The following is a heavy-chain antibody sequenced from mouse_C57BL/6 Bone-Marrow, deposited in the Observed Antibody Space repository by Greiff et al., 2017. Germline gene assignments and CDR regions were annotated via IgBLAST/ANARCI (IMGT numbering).Heavy chain of an antibody. CDR2: FHPYDGDT. CDR3: AREFYRCCYFDV. V-gene: IGHV1-74*01. D-gene: IGHD2-3*01. J-gene: IGHJ1*03. Sequence: VQLQQPGAELVKPGASVKLSCKASGFTFNTYCMHWVKQRPGQGLEWIGRFHPYDGDTKYNPKFKGKATLTVDTSSITAYMQLSSLTSEDSAVYYGAREFYRCCYFDVWGTGTTVTVSS. CDR1: GFTFNTYC.